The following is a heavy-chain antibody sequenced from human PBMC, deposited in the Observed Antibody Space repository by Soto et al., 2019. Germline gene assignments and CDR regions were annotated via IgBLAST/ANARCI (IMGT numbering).Heavy chain of an antibody. Sequence: QLQLQVSGSGLVKPSQTLSLTCAVSGGSISSGGYSWSWIRQPPGKGLEWIGYIYHSGSTYYNPSLKSRVTISVDRSKNQFSLKLSSVTAADTAVYYCVRATVTRVDHWGQGTLVTVSS. V-gene: IGHV4-30-2*01. CDR1: GGSISSGGYS. CDR3: VRATVTRVDH. J-gene: IGHJ4*02. D-gene: IGHD4-17*01. CDR2: IYHSGST.